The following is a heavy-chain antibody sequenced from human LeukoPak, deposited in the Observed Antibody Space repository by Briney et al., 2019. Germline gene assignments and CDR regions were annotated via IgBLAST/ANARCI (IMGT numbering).Heavy chain of an antibody. D-gene: IGHD1-1*01. CDR1: GFAFSNSW. Sequence: PGGSLRLSCAASGFAFSNSWMSWVRQAPGKGLEWVANINHEGGDIHYVDSVKGRFTISRDNAKDSLYLQMNSLRAEDTAVYYCATYINWVAADVWGQGNTVTVSS. CDR3: ATYINWVAADV. V-gene: IGHV3-7*01. J-gene: IGHJ6*02. CDR2: INHEGGDI.